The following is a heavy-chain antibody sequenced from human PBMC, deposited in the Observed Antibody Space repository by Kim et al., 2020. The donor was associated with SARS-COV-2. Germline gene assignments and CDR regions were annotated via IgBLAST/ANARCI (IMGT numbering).Heavy chain of an antibody. CDR3: AREVPRGVGALDY. J-gene: IGHJ4*02. D-gene: IGHD1-26*01. CDR2: IIPIFGTA. Sequence: SVKVSCKASGGTFSSYAISWVRQAPGQGLEWMGGIIPIFGTANYAQKFQGRVTITADESTSTAYMELSSLRSEDTAVYYCAREVPRGVGALDYWGQGTLVTVSS. CDR1: GGTFSSYA. V-gene: IGHV1-69*13.